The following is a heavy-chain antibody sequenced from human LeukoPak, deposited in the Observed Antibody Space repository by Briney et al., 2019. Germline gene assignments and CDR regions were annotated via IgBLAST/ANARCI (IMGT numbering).Heavy chain of an antibody. J-gene: IGHJ3*02. CDR2: IRYDGSNK. CDR1: GFTFSSYG. Sequence: GGSLRLSCAASGFTFSSYGMHWVRQAPGKGLEWVAFIRYDGSNKYYADSVKGRFTISRDNSKNTLYLQMNSLRAEDTAVYYCAKLVGMHYYDSSGYPGDAFDIWGQGTMVTVSS. D-gene: IGHD3-22*01. V-gene: IGHV3-30*02. CDR3: AKLVGMHYYDSSGYPGDAFDI.